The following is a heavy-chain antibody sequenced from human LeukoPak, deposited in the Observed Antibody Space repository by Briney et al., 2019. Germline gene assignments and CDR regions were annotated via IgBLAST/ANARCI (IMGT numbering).Heavy chain of an antibody. D-gene: IGHD1-26*01. CDR2: INPNSGGT. CDR1: VYTFTGYY. Sequence: GASVKVSCMASVYTFTGYYMHWVRQAPGQGLEWMGWINPNSGGTNYAQKFQGRVTMTRDTSISTAYMELSRLRSDDTAVYYCARDMYSGSYQPFDYWGQGTLVTVSS. J-gene: IGHJ4*02. V-gene: IGHV1-2*02. CDR3: ARDMYSGSYQPFDY.